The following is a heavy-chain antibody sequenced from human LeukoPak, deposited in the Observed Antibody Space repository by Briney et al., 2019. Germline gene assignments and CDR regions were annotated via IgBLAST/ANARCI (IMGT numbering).Heavy chain of an antibody. Sequence: PGGSLRLSCAASGFTFSSHWMHWVRQAPGKGLVWVSRINTDGSTTTYAHSVKGRFPISRDNAKITLYLQMNSLRAEDTAVYYCATQRIHLWEKWGQGTLVTVSS. V-gene: IGHV3-74*01. CDR2: INTDGSTT. CDR1: GFTFSSHW. CDR3: ATQRIHLWEK. D-gene: IGHD5-18*01. J-gene: IGHJ4*02.